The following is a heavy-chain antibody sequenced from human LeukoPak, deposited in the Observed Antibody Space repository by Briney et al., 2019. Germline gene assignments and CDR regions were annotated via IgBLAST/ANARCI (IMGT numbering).Heavy chain of an antibody. Sequence: PGGSLRLSCAASGFTLSSYSMNWVRQAPGKGLEWVSSISSSSSYIYYADSVKGRFTISRDNAKNSLYLQMNSLRAEDTAVYYCAKDRLGWSYYFDYWGQGTLVTVSS. J-gene: IGHJ4*02. CDR1: GFTLSSYS. CDR3: AKDRLGWSYYFDY. CDR2: ISSSSSYI. D-gene: IGHD3/OR15-3a*01. V-gene: IGHV3-21*01.